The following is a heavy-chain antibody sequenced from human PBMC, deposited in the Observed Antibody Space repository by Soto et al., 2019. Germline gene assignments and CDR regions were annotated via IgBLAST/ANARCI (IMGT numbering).Heavy chain of an antibody. Sequence: QVQLVESGGGVVQPGTSLRLSCAASGFIFSKYGMHWVRQAPGKGLEWVAVISYDGSNKHYAESVKGRFIISRDKSENTLYLQMNSLRAEDTALYYCAKDLGSGKPYYYYAMDVWGQGTTVTVSS. D-gene: IGHD3-10*01. CDR2: ISYDGSNK. J-gene: IGHJ6*02. V-gene: IGHV3-30*18. CDR3: AKDLGSGKPYYYYAMDV. CDR1: GFIFSKYG.